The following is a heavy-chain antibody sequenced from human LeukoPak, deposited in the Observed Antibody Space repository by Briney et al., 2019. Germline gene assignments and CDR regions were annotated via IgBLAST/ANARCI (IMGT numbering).Heavy chain of an antibody. Sequence: GESLKISCKGSGYSFTSYWISWVRQMPGKGLEWMGIIHPADSDIRYSPSFQGQVTISADKSISTAYLQWSSLKASDTAMYYCARQRDYDILTGYEFDPWGQGTLVTVSS. CDR1: GYSFTSYW. V-gene: IGHV5-51*01. D-gene: IGHD3-9*01. J-gene: IGHJ5*02. CDR2: IHPADSDI. CDR3: ARQRDYDILTGYEFDP.